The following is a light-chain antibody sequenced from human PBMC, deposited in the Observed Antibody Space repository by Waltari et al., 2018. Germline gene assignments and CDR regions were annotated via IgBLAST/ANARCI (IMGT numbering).Light chain of an antibody. CDR2: GAA. V-gene: IGKV3-15*01. Sequence: EIVMTQSPATLSVSPGARATLSCRASESVGSNLAWFQQKPGQAPRLLIYGAATRATGTPASFTGSGSGTEFTLTISSLRSEDVAVYYCQQYNNWVTFGPGTKVEIK. CDR1: ESVGSN. CDR3: QQYNNWVT. J-gene: IGKJ3*01.